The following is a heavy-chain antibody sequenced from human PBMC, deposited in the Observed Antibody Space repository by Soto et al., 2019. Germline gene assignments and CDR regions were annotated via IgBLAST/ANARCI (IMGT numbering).Heavy chain of an antibody. Sequence: QVQLVESGGGVVQPGRSLRLSCTGFGFTFSNFGMHWVRQAPGKGLEWVAGLSYDGGKKFYADSVKGRFTISRDNSKNTLYLQMRSLRAEDTAIYYCARTEYGDFDYWGQGTLVTVSS. CDR3: ARTEYGDFDY. J-gene: IGHJ4*02. V-gene: IGHV3-30*03. CDR2: LSYDGGKK. D-gene: IGHD4-17*01. CDR1: GFTFSNFG.